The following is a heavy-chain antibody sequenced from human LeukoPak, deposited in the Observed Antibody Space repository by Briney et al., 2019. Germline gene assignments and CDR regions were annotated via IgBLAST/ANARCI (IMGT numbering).Heavy chain of an antibody. Sequence: GGSLRLSCAASGFTVSSNYMSWVRQAPGKGLEWVSVIYSGGSTYYADSVKGRFTISRGNSKNTLYLQMNSLRAEDTAVYYCARVGRGVAGYGYWGQGTLVTVSS. CDR1: GFTVSSNY. J-gene: IGHJ4*02. D-gene: IGHD6-19*01. CDR3: ARVGRGVAGYGY. V-gene: IGHV3-53*01. CDR2: IYSGGST.